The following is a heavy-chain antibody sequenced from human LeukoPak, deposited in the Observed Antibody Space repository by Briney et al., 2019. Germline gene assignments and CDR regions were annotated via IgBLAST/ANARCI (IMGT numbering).Heavy chain of an antibody. D-gene: IGHD2-2*01. CDR1: GFTLSSYA. CDR2: ISASGGST. Sequence: PGGSLRLSCEASGFTLSSYAMSWVRQAPGKWLEWVSSISASGGSTYYADSVKGRFTISRDNSKNTLYVQMSSLRAEDTAVYYCARDSYGSASIPYYFDCWGQGTLVTVSS. V-gene: IGHV3-23*01. CDR3: ARDSYGSASIPYYFDC. J-gene: IGHJ4*02.